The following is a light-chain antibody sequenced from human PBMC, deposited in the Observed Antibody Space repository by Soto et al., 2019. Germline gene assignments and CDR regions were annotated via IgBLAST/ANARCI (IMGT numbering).Light chain of an antibody. CDR1: QSVSSN. CDR3: QQYGSSPRT. CDR2: GAS. J-gene: IGKJ1*01. V-gene: IGKV3-20*01. Sequence: EIVMTQSPATLSVSPGERATLSGMASQSVSSNLAWYQQKPGQAPRLLIYGASSRATVIPDRFSGSGSGTDFTLTISRLDPEDFAVYFCQQYGSSPRTFGQGTKVDIK.